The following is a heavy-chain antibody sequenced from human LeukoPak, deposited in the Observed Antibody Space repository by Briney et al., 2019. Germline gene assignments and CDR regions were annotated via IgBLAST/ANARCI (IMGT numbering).Heavy chain of an antibody. CDR2: ISSSSRYI. V-gene: IGHV3-21*04. CDR1: GFTFSSYS. J-gene: IGHJ4*02. D-gene: IGHD6-13*01. CDR3: ARDQGSLEAAAGIVWQRDFDY. Sequence: PGGSLRLSCAASGFTFSSYSMNWVRQAPGKGLEWVSSISSSSRYIYYADSLKGRFTISRDNAKNSLYLQMNSLRAEDTAVYYCARDQGSLEAAAGIVWQRDFDYWGQGTLVTVSS.